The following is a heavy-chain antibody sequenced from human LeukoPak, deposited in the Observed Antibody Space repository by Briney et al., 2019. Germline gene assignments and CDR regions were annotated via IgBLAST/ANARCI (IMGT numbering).Heavy chain of an antibody. Sequence: SQTLSLTCAISGDSVSSKSTAWNWIRQSPSRGLEWLGRTYYRSKWYTGYAVSVKGRITINPDTSKNQFSLQLNSVTPEDTAVYYCASGYSSDQLPHYYYYGMDVWGQGTTVTVSS. J-gene: IGHJ6*02. CDR2: TYYRSKWYT. CDR3: ASGYSSDQLPHYYYYGMDV. V-gene: IGHV6-1*01. CDR1: GDSVSSKSTA. D-gene: IGHD6-19*01.